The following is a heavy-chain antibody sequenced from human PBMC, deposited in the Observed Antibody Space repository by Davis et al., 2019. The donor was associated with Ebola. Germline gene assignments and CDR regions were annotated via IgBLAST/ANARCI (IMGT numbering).Heavy chain of an antibody. V-gene: IGHV1-2*06. CDR1: GYIFTAYY. CDR2: INPVNGGT. Sequence: ASVKVSCKASGYIFTAYYMHWVRQAPGQGLQWMGRINPVNGGTNYAQKFQGRVTMTRGTSTSTVYMELSGLTSEDTAVYYCARDFRTSSSPDYWGQGTLVTVSS. J-gene: IGHJ4*02. D-gene: IGHD6-6*01. CDR3: ARDFRTSSSPDY.